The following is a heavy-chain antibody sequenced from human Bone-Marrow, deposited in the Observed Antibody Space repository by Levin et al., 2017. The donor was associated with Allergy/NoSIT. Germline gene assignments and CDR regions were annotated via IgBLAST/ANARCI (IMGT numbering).Heavy chain of an antibody. Sequence: ASVKVSCKASGYTFTSYVIHWVRQAPGQGLVWMGSIDTARGYRKYAPNFQDRVTFTSDTSATTAYMELSSLKSEDTAVYYCARDLLGDRSIWFDYWGQGTLVPVSS. CDR1: GYTFTSYV. CDR2: IDTARGYR. V-gene: IGHV1-3*04. J-gene: IGHJ4*02. CDR3: ARDLLGDRSIWFDY. D-gene: IGHD3-16*01.